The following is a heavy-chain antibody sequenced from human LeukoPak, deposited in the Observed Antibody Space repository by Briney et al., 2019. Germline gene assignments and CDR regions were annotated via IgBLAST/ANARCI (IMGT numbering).Heavy chain of an antibody. V-gene: IGHV1-2*02. D-gene: IGHD6-13*01. J-gene: IGHJ6*03. Sequence: GESLKISCKGSGYTFTGYYMRWVRQAPGQGLEWMGWINPNSGGTNYAQKFQGRVTMTRDTSISTAYMELSRLRSDDTAVYYCARRGSSSWYDGGYYYYYMDVWGKGTTVTVSS. CDR2: INPNSGGT. CDR1: GYTFTGYY. CDR3: ARRGSSSWYDGGYYYYYMDV.